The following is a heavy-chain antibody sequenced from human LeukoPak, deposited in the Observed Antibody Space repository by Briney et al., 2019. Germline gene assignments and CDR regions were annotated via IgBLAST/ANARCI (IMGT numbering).Heavy chain of an antibody. V-gene: IGHV3-74*01. CDR1: GFTFSSYW. D-gene: IGHD1-26*01. CDR3: TREVGATTSPESGWFDP. J-gene: IGHJ5*02. Sequence: GGSLRLSCAASGFTFSSYWMHWVRQAPGKGLVWVSRINTDGSSRSYADSVKGRITISRDNAKNTLYLQMNSLRAEDTAVYYCTREVGATTSPESGWFDPWGQGTLVTVSS. CDR2: INTDGSSR.